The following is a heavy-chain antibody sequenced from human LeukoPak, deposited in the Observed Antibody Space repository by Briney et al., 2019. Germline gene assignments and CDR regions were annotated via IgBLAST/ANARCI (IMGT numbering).Heavy chain of an antibody. CDR2: IYSGGST. V-gene: IGHV3-66*01. CDR3: AKAYYDSSGYDAFDI. Sequence: PGGSLRLSCAASGFTVSSNYMSWVRQAPGKGLEWVSVIYSGGSTYYADSVKGRFTISRDNSKNTLYLQMNSLRAEDTAVYYCAKAYYDSSGYDAFDIWGQGTMVTVSS. D-gene: IGHD3-22*01. CDR1: GFTVSSNY. J-gene: IGHJ3*02.